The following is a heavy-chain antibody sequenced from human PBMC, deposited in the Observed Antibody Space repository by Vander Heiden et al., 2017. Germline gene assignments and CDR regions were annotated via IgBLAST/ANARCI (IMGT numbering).Heavy chain of an antibody. CDR3: ARQATLWCGELSKAFDI. CDR2: IYYSGST. V-gene: IGHV4-39*01. Sequence: QLQLQESGPGLVKPSETLSLTCTVSGGSISSSSYYWGWIRQPPGKGLEWIGSIYYSGSTYYNPSLKSRVTISVDTSKNQFSLKLSSVTAADTAVYYCARQATLWCGELSKAFDIWGQGTMVTVSS. D-gene: IGHD3-10*01. J-gene: IGHJ3*02. CDR1: GGSISSSSYY.